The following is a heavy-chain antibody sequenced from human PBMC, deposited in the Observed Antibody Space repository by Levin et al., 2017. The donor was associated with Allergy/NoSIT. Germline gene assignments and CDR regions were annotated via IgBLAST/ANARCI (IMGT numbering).Heavy chain of an antibody. Sequence: GGSLRLSCAASGFTFSSYDMHWVRQATGKGLEWVSAIGTAGDTYYPGSVKGRFTISRENAKNSLYLQMNSLRAGDTAVYYCARVGDMITFGGVIVYDYWGQGTLVTVSS. CDR1: GFTFSSYD. CDR2: IGTAGDT. V-gene: IGHV3-13*04. D-gene: IGHD3-16*02. CDR3: ARVGDMITFGGVIVYDY. J-gene: IGHJ4*02.